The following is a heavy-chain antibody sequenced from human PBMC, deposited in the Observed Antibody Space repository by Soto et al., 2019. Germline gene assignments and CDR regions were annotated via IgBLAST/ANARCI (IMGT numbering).Heavy chain of an antibody. J-gene: IGHJ6*02. V-gene: IGHV1-69*06. CDR2: IIPIFGTV. CDR1: GGIFTNHA. Sequence: QVQLVQSGAEVKKPGSSVKVSCEASGGIFTNHAISWVRQAPGQGFEWMGGIIPIFGTVNYAQTFKGRVTISADKSRSTVYMELSSLRSEDAAVYYCARHPQVALLRFYYYGMDVWGQGTTVTVS. CDR3: ARHPQVALLRFYYYGMDV.